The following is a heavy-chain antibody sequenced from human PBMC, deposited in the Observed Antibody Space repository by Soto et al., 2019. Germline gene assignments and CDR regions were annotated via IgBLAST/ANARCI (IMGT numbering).Heavy chain of an antibody. D-gene: IGHD2-15*01. Sequence: SETLSLTCTVSGGSISSYYWSWIRQPPGKGLEWIGYIYYSGSTNYNPSLKSRVTISVDTAKNQFSLKLSSVTAADTAVYYCARAPNYCSGGSCYSLNAFDIWGQGTMVTVSS. CDR2: IYYSGST. J-gene: IGHJ3*02. CDR3: ARAPNYCSGGSCYSLNAFDI. CDR1: GGSISSYY. V-gene: IGHV4-59*01.